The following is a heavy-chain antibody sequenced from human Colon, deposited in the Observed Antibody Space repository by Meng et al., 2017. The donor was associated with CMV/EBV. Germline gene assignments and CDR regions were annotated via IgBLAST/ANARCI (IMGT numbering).Heavy chain of an antibody. D-gene: IGHD1-14*01. CDR2: IYGSGSTT. Sequence: SCSASGLTFSTYSMNWVRQAPGKGLEWVSIIYGSGSTTIYAASVQGRFTISRDNSRNVVYLQMNSLRADDSGIYYCVKDRTPDGLFEFDFWGQGTPVTVSS. CDR1: GLTFSTYS. V-gene: IGHV3-23*03. CDR3: VKDRTPDGLFEFDF. J-gene: IGHJ4*02.